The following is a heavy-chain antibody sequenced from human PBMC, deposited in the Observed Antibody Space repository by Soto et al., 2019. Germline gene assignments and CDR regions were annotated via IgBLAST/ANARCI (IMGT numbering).Heavy chain of an antibody. D-gene: IGHD3-22*01. CDR2: ISSSSSYI. CDR3: ARADYDSSGYYAGGYFDY. CDR1: GFTFSSYS. Sequence: GGSLRLSCAASGFTFSSYSMNWVRQAPGKGLEWVSSISSSSSYIYYADSVKGRFTISRDNAKNSLYLQMNSLRAEDTAVYYCARADYDSSGYYAGGYFDYWGQGTLVTVSS. J-gene: IGHJ4*02. V-gene: IGHV3-21*01.